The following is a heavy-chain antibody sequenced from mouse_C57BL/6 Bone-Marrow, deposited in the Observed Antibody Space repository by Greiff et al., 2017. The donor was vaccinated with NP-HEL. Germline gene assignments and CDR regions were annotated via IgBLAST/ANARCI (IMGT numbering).Heavy chain of an antibody. D-gene: IGHD2-4*01. J-gene: IGHJ3*01. CDR2: ISSGRRMR. CDR1: GFTFSDYG. V-gene: IGHV5-17*01. Sequence: EVQLVESGGGLVKPGGSLKLSCAASGFTFSDYGMHWVRQAPEKGLEWVAYISSGRRMRDYADTVKCRFTISRDNAKNTLFLQMTSLRSEDTAMYYCARDDYDEGTWFAYWGQGTLVTVSA. CDR3: ARDDYDEGTWFAY.